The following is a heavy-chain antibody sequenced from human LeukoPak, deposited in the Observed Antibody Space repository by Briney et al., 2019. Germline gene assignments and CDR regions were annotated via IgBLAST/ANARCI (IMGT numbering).Heavy chain of an antibody. D-gene: IGHD6-6*01. Sequence: PSETLSLTCTVSGGSISSYYWSWIRQPPGKGLEWIGYIYYSGSTNYNPSLKSRVTISVDTSKNQFSLKLSSVTAADTAVYYCARDMIALAARPPFDYWGQGTLVTVSS. CDR3: ARDMIALAARPPFDY. CDR2: IYYSGST. V-gene: IGHV4-59*01. J-gene: IGHJ4*02. CDR1: GGSISSYY.